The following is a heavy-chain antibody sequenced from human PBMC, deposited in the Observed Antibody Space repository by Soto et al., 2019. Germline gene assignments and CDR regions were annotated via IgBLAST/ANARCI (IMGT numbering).Heavy chain of an antibody. CDR3: ARHYYYDSSGYYSDY. D-gene: IGHD3-22*01. CDR2: IYPGDSDT. CDR1: GYSFTIYW. J-gene: IGHJ4*02. Sequence: GESLKISCKGSGYSFTIYWIGWVRQMPGKGLEWMGIIYPGDSDTRYSPSFQGQVTISADKSISTAYLQWSSLKASDTAMYYCARHYYYDSSGYYSDYWGQGTLVTVSS. V-gene: IGHV5-51*01.